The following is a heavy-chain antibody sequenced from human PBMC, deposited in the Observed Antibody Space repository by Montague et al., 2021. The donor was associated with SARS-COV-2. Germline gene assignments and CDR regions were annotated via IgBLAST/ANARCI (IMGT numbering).Heavy chain of an antibody. D-gene: IGHD6-19*01. Sequence: SETLSLTCTVSGGSISSYYWSWIRQPPGKGLEWIGYIYYSGSTNYNPSLKSRVTISVDTSKDQFSLKLSSVTAADTAVYYCARGSGWMGNAFDIWGQGTMVTVSS. J-gene: IGHJ3*02. CDR3: ARGSGWMGNAFDI. CDR1: GGSISSYY. V-gene: IGHV4-59*01. CDR2: IYYSGST.